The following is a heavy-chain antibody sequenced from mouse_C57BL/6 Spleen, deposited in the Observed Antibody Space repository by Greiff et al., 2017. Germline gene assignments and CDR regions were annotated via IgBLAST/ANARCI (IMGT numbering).Heavy chain of an antibody. D-gene: IGHD3-2*02. CDR1: GYTFTSYW. Sequence: QVQLQQPGAELVKPGASVKLSCKASGYTFTSYWMHWVKQRPGQGLEWIGMIHPNSGSTNYNEKFKSKATLTVDKSSSTAYMQLSSLTSEDSAVYYCARQDSSGYEAAYWGQGTLVTVSA. CDR3: ARQDSSGYEAAY. CDR2: IHPNSGST. V-gene: IGHV1-64*01. J-gene: IGHJ3*01.